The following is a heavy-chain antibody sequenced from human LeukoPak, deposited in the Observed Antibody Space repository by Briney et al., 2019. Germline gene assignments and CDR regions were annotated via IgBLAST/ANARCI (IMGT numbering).Heavy chain of an antibody. CDR1: GFTFTSSS. Sequence: SVNVSCKVSGFTFTSSSVQWVRQTRGQRLEWIGWIVVGSGNTNYAQKFQERVTITRDMSTSTAHMEVSSLRSEDTAVYYCAAVNEDEPTAGPFDYWGQGTLVTVSS. CDR2: IVVGSGNT. CDR3: AAVNEDEPTAGPFDY. J-gene: IGHJ4*02. V-gene: IGHV1-58*01. D-gene: IGHD1-14*01.